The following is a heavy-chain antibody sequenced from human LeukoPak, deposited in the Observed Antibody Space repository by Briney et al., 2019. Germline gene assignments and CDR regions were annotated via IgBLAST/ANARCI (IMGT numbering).Heavy chain of an antibody. CDR1: GYTFTSYA. CDR2: INAGNGNT. CDR3: ARVRWELPFDY. D-gene: IGHD2-15*01. Sequence: ASVKVSCNASGYTFTSYAMHWVRQAPGQRLEWMGWINAGNGNTKYSQKFQGRVTITRDTSASTAYMELSSLRSEDTAVYYCARVRWELPFDYWGQGTLVTVSS. J-gene: IGHJ4*02. V-gene: IGHV1-3*01.